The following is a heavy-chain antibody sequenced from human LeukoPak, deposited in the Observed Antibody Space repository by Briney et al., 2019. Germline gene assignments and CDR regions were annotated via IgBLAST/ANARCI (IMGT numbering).Heavy chain of an antibody. CDR2: SIPIFGTA. V-gene: IGHV1-69*05. J-gene: IGHJ4*02. CDR3: ARGPAGATGLFDY. Sequence: XASXGXXSXYAISWVRQAPGQGVEWMGGSIPIFGTANYAQKFQGRVTVTTDESTSTAYMELSSLRSEDTAVYYCARGPAGATGLFDYWGQGTLVTVSS. CDR1: XGXXSXYA. D-gene: IGHD5-12*01.